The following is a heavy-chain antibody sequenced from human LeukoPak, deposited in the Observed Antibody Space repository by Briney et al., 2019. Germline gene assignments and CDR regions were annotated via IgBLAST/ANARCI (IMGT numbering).Heavy chain of an antibody. V-gene: IGHV1-69*04. CDR3: ARLGDCSSTSCYLAWFDP. J-gene: IGHJ5*02. Sequence: SVKVSCKASGYTFTSYGISWVRQAPGQGLEWMGRIIPILGIANYAQKFQGRVTITADKSTSTAYMELSSLGSEDTAVYYCARLGDCSSTSCYLAWFDPWGQGTLVTVSS. D-gene: IGHD2-2*01. CDR2: IIPILGIA. CDR1: GYTFTSYG.